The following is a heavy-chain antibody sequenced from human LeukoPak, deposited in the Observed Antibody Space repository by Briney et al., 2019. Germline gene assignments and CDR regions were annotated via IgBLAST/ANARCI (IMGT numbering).Heavy chain of an antibody. D-gene: IGHD3-3*01. J-gene: IGHJ4*02. Sequence: ESGPTLVKPTQTLTLTCTFSGFSLSTSGVGVGWIRQPPGKALEWLALIFWNDAKRYIPSLKNRLTITKDTSKNQVVLTMTNMDPVDTATYYCAHQDLHYDFWSGYTYYFHYWGQGTLVTVSS. CDR2: IFWNDAK. CDR1: GFSLSTSGVG. V-gene: IGHV2-5*01. CDR3: AHQDLHYDFWSGYTYYFHY.